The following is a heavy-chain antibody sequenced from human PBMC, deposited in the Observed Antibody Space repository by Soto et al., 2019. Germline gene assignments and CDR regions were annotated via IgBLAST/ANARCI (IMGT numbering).Heavy chain of an antibody. D-gene: IGHD3-9*01. CDR2: ISYDGSNK. V-gene: IGHV3-30*18. CDR3: AKADYDILTGYSTLGYRMDV. J-gene: IGHJ6*02. CDR1: GFTFSRSG. Sequence: GGSLRLSCAASGFTFSRSGMHWVRQAPGKGLEWVAVISYDGSNKYSADSVKGRFTISRDNSKSTLYLQMNSLRTEDTAVYYCAKADYDILTGYSTLGYRMDVWGQGTTVIVSS.